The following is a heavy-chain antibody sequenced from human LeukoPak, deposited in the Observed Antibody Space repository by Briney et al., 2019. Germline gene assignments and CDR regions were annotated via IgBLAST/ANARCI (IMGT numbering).Heavy chain of an antibody. J-gene: IGHJ5*02. V-gene: IGHV3-23*01. CDR1: GFTFDDYG. D-gene: IGHD3-3*01. CDR2: ISGSGGST. CDR3: AKDAYYDFWSGYYTGGFNWFDP. Sequence: GGSLRLSCAASGFTFDDYGMSWVRQAPGKELEWVSAISGSGGSTYYADSVKGRFTISRDNSKNTLYLQMNSLRAEDTAVYYCAKDAYYDFWSGYYTGGFNWFDPWGQGTLVTVSS.